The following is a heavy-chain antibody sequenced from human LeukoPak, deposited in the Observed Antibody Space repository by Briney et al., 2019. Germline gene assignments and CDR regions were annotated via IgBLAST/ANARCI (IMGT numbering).Heavy chain of an antibody. CDR1: GGSISSGSYY. D-gene: IGHD1-26*01. J-gene: IGHJ4*02. CDR2: IYTSGST. V-gene: IGHV4-61*02. CDR3: ATQSVGATTEGLFLVDY. Sequence: TSETLSLTCTVSGGSISSGSYYWSWIRQPAGKGLEWIGRIYTSGSTNYNPSLKSRVTISVDTSKNQFSLKLSSVTAADTAVHYCATQSVGATTEGLFLVDYWGQGTLVTVSS.